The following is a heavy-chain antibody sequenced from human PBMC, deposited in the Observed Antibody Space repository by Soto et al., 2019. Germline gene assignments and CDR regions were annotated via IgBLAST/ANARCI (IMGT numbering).Heavy chain of an antibody. CDR1: GFTFSSYA. CDR3: AKAVGGGSYYYGMDV. CDR2: ISGSGGST. D-gene: IGHD3-16*01. Sequence: GGSLRLSCAASGFTFSSYAMSWVRQALGKGLEWVSAISGSGGSTYYADSVKGRFTISRDNSKNTLYLQMSSLRAEDTAVYYCAKAVGGGSYYYGMDVWGQGTTVTVSS. J-gene: IGHJ6*02. V-gene: IGHV3-23*01.